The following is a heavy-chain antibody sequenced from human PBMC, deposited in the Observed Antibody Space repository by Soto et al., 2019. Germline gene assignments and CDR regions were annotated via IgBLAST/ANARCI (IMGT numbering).Heavy chain of an antibody. V-gene: IGHV1-69*12. CDR2: IIPIFGTA. Sequence: QVQLVQSGAEVKKPGSSVKVSCKASGGTFSSYAISWVRQAPGQGLEWMGGIIPIFGTANYAQKFQGRVTIAADXXTXTXXRGLSSLRSEDTAVYYCAGGGLPWCSGGSCYWFDPWGQGTLVTVCS. J-gene: IGHJ5*02. D-gene: IGHD2-15*01. CDR1: GGTFSSYA. CDR3: AGGGLPWCSGGSCYWFDP.